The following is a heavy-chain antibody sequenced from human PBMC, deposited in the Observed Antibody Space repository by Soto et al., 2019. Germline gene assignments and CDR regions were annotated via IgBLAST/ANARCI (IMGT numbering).Heavy chain of an antibody. J-gene: IGHJ6*02. Sequence: SETLSLTCTVSGGSVSSNSYSWGWIRQSPGKGLEWIGAIYSTENTYYNPSLKSRVTISVDTSKNQFSLKLSSVTAADTAVYYCARRLYYDSSGFEGGGMDVWGQGTTVTVSS. D-gene: IGHD3-22*01. V-gene: IGHV4-39*01. CDR1: GGSVSSNSYS. CDR2: IYSTENT. CDR3: ARRLYYDSSGFEGGGMDV.